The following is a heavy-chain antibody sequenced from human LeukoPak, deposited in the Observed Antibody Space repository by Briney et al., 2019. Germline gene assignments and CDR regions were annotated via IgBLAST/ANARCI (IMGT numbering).Heavy chain of an antibody. D-gene: IGHD3-16*02. V-gene: IGHV3-20*04. CDR1: GFTFDEYG. J-gene: IGHJ6*03. CDR3: ARQQVIDFYYYYIDV. CDR2: IIWNGDIT. Sequence: PGGSLRLSCAASGFTFDEYGMSWVRQAPGKGLEWVSGIIWNGDITGYADSVKGRFTISRDNAKNSLYLQMNSLRAEDTALYYCARQQVIDFYYYYIDVWGKGTTVTVSS.